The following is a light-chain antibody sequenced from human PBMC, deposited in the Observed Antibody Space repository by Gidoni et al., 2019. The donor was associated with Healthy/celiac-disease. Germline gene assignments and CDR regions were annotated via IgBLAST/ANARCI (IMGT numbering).Light chain of an antibody. Sequence: VGDRVTLTCQASQDISNSLNWYPQKPGNAPKLLIYDASNVETGVPSRFSGSGSGTDFTFTIRSLQPEDIATYYCQQYDKGVTFGQGTRLEIK. V-gene: IGKV1-33*01. CDR3: QQYDKGVT. J-gene: IGKJ5*01. CDR2: DAS. CDR1: QDISNS.